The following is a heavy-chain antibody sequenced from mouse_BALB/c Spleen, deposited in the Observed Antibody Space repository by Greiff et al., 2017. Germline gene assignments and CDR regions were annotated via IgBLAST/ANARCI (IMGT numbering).Heavy chain of an antibody. CDR3: ARYEGNYYGSSAYWYFDV. CDR2: ISYSGST. Sequence: EVQLQESGPSLVKPSQTLSLTCSVTGDSITSGYWNWIRKFPGNKLEYMGYISYSGSTYYNPSLKSRISITRDTSKNQYYLQLNSVTTEDTATYYCARYEGNYYGSSAYWYFDVWGAGTTVTVSS. J-gene: IGHJ1*01. V-gene: IGHV3-8*02. CDR1: GDSITSGY. D-gene: IGHD1-1*01.